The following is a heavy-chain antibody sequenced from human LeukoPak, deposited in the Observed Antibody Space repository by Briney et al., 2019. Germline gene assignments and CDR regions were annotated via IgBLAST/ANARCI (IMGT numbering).Heavy chain of an antibody. CDR3: ARVTFGGTRLGPGVDY. Sequence: SETLSLTCTVSGGSISSSSYYWGWIRQPPGKGLEWIGSIYYSGSTYYNPSLKSRVTISVDTSKNQFSLKLSSVTAADTAVYYCARVTFGGTRLGPGVDYWGQGTLVTVSS. CDR1: GGSISSSSYY. V-gene: IGHV4-39*07. CDR2: IYYSGST. J-gene: IGHJ4*02. D-gene: IGHD3-16*01.